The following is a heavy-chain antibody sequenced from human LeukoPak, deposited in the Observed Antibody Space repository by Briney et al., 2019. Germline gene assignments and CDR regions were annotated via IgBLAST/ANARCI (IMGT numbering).Heavy chain of an antibody. J-gene: IGHJ4*02. CDR2: IYYSGST. CDR1: GGSISSSSYY. CDR3: ARGAADSGSYYVAFDY. D-gene: IGHD1-26*01. V-gene: IGHV4-39*07. Sequence: SETLSLTCTVSGGSISSSSYYWGWIRQSPGKGLEWIGSIYYSGSTYYNPSLKSRVTISVDTSKNQFSLKLSSVTAADTAVYYCARGAADSGSYYVAFDYWGQGTLVTVSS.